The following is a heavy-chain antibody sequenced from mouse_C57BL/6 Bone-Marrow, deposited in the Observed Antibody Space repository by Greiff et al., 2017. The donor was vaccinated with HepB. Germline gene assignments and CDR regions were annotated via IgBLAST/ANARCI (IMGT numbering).Heavy chain of an antibody. Sequence: VQLKESVAELVRPGASVKLSCTASGFNIKNTYMHWVKQRPEQGLEWIGRIDPANGNTKYAPKFQGKATITADTSSNTAYLQLSSLTSEDTAIYYCARLYGSSPQYFDVWGTGTTVTVSS. J-gene: IGHJ1*03. CDR2: IDPANGNT. D-gene: IGHD1-1*01. CDR1: GFNIKNTY. CDR3: ARLYGSSPQYFDV. V-gene: IGHV14-3*01.